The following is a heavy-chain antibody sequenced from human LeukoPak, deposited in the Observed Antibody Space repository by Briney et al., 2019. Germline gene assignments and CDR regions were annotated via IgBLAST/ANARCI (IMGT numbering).Heavy chain of an antibody. CDR3: ARITVRAAAVP. CDR2: IYYSGST. Sequence: SETLSLTCTVSGGSISSYYWSWIRQPPGKGLEWIGYIYYSGSTDYNPSLKSRVTISVDTSKNQFSLKLSSVTAADTAVYYCARITVRAAAVPWGQGTLVTVSS. V-gene: IGHV4-59*12. CDR1: GGSISSYY. D-gene: IGHD6-13*01. J-gene: IGHJ5*02.